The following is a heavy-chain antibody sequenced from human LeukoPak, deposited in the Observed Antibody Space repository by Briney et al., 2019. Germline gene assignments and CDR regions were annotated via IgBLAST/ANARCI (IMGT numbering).Heavy chain of an antibody. Sequence: HSGGSLRLSCAASGFTFSNYAMSWVRQARGKGLEGVSAISGSGGSTYYADSVKGRFTISRDNSKNTLYLQMNSLKAEDTAVYYCAIVRHVSRNTMVRGVIPDYWGQGTLVTVSS. CDR1: GFTFSNYA. D-gene: IGHD3-10*01. CDR3: AIVRHVSRNTMVRGVIPDY. CDR2: ISGSGGST. J-gene: IGHJ4*02. V-gene: IGHV3-23*01.